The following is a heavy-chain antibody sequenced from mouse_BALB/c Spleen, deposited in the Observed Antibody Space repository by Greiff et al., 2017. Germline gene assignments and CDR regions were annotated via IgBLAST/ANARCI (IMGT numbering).Heavy chain of an antibody. CDR1: GFTFSSYG. CDR3: ARDPRFAY. CDR2: INSNGGST. Sequence: EVKLMESGGGLVQPGGSLKLSCAASGFTFSSYGMSWVRQTPDKRLELVATINSNGGSTYYPASVKGRFTISRDNAKNTLYLQMSSLKSEDTAMYYCARDPRFAYWGQGTLVTVSA. J-gene: IGHJ3*01. V-gene: IGHV5-6-3*01.